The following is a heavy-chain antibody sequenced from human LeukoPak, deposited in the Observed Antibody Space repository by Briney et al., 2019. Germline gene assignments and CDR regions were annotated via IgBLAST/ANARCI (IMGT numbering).Heavy chain of an antibody. V-gene: IGHV4-38-2*02. CDR3: AGEGGGSSPQGYYYYYMDV. CDR2: IYHSGST. CDR1: GYSISSGYY. D-gene: IGHD6-6*01. Sequence: SETLSLTCTVSGYSISSGYYWGWIRQPPGKGLEWIGSIYHSGSTYYNPSLKSRVTISVDTSKNQFSLKLSSVTAADTAVYYCAGEGGGSSPQGYYYYYMDVWGKGTTVTVSS. J-gene: IGHJ6*03.